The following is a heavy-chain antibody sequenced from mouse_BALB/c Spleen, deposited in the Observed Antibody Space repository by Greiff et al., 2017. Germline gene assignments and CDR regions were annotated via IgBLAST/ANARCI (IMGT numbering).Heavy chain of an antibody. CDR1: GFTFSSYT. CDR3: ARHYRYDYFDY. V-gene: IGHV5-12-2*01. D-gene: IGHD2-14*01. CDR2: ISNGGGST. Sequence: EVQLVESGGGLVQPGGSLKLSCAASGFTFSSYTMSWVRQTPEKRLEWVAYISNGGGSTYYPDTVKGRFTISRDNAKNTPYLQMSSLKSEDTAMYYCARHYRYDYFDYWGQGTTLTVSS. J-gene: IGHJ2*01.